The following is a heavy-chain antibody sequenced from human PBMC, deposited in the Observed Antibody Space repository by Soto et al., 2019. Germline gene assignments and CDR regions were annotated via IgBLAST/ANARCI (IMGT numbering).Heavy chain of an antibody. CDR2: VSTNNADT. Sequence: ASVKVSCKTSGYTFTAYGLAWLRQAPGQRPEWMGWVSTNNADTNYAQKSQGRVTMTTDRSTTTTYMELRSLRSDDTAVYYCARELNTDSSAYYSSAYWGQGTLVTVSS. D-gene: IGHD3-22*01. J-gene: IGHJ4*02. CDR3: ARELNTDSSAYYSSAY. V-gene: IGHV1-18*01. CDR1: GYTFTAYG.